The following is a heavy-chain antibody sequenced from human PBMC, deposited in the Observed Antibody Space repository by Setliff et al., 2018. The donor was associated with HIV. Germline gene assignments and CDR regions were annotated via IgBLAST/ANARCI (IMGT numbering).Heavy chain of an antibody. V-gene: IGHV4-61*02. Sequence: PSETLSLTCTVSGDTINSGTYYWSWNRQPAGKGLEWIGRLHRSGDTNYNHSLTSRVTMSIDTSKNQFSRKLSSVTAADTAVYYCARDNSYYYGSGSHYWYGMDVWGQGTTVTVSS. CDR1: GDTINSGTYY. D-gene: IGHD3-10*01. CDR3: ARDNSYYYGSGSHYWYGMDV. CDR2: LHRSGDT. J-gene: IGHJ6*01.